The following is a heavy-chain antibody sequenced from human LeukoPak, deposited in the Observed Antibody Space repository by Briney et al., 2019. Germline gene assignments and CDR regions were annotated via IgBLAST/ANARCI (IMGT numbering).Heavy chain of an antibody. V-gene: IGHV1-18*01. CDR3: ARGGGIVGADWPEYFQH. Sequence: GESLKISCKGSGYSFTSYGISWVRQAPGQGLEWMGWISAYNGNTNYAQKLQGRVTMTTDTSTSTAYMELRSLRSDDTAVYYCARGGGIVGADWPEYFQHWGQGTLVTVSS. D-gene: IGHD1-26*01. J-gene: IGHJ1*01. CDR1: GYSFTSYG. CDR2: ISAYNGNT.